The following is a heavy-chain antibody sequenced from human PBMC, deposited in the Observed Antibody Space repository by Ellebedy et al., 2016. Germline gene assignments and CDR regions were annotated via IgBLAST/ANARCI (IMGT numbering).Heavy chain of an antibody. V-gene: IGHV3-64D*06. CDR1: GFTFSSYA. Sequence: GESLKISCSASGFTFSSYAMHWVRQAPGKGLEYVSALSSNGGNTYYADSVKGRFTISRDNSKNTLSLQMSSLRAEETAVYYCVKVGSCSSTSCSSNFDYWGQGTLVTVSS. J-gene: IGHJ4*02. D-gene: IGHD2-2*01. CDR3: VKVGSCSSTSCSSNFDY. CDR2: LSSNGGNT.